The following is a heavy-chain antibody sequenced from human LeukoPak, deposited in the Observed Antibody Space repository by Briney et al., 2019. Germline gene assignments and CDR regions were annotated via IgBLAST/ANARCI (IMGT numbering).Heavy chain of an antibody. CDR3: ARDLGYSIAPYNWFDP. J-gene: IGHJ5*02. CDR2: INPSGGST. Sequence: ASVKVSCKASGYTFTSYYMHWVRQAPGQGLEWMGIINPSGGSTSYAQKFQGRVTMTRDTSTSTVYMELSSLRSEDTAVYYCARDLGYSIAPYNWFDPWGQETLVTVSS. CDR1: GYTFTSYY. D-gene: IGHD6-13*01. V-gene: IGHV1-46*01.